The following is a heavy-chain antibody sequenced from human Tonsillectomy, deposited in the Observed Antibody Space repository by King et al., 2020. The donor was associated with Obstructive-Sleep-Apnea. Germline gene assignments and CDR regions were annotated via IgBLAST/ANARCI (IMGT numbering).Heavy chain of an antibody. J-gene: IGHJ3*02. D-gene: IGHD6-19*01. Sequence: QLVQSGAEVKKPGASVKFSCKVSGYTLTELSMHWVRQTPGKGLEWMGGFDPENGESIYAQKFQGRVTMTEDTSTDTAYMELSSLRSEDTAVYYCVTLGAVAGSGDAFDIWGQGTMVTVSS. CDR3: VTLGAVAGSGDAFDI. CDR2: FDPENGES. CDR1: GYTLTELS. V-gene: IGHV1-24*01.